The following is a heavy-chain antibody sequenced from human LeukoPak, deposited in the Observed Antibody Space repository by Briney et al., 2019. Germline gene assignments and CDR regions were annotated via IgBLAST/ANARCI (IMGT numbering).Heavy chain of an antibody. Sequence: GGSLRLSCAASGFTFSSYSMNWVRQAPGKGLEWVSSISSSSSYIYYADSVKGRFTISRDNAKNSLYLQMNSLRAEDTAVYYCASLRITIFGVAPLYWYFDLWGRGTLVTVSS. CDR1: GFTFSSYS. D-gene: IGHD3-3*01. V-gene: IGHV3-21*04. J-gene: IGHJ2*01. CDR3: ASLRITIFGVAPLYWYFDL. CDR2: ISSSSSYI.